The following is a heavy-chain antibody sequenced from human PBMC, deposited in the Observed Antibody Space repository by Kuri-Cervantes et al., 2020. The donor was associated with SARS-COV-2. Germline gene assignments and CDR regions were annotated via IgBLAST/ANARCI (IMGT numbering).Heavy chain of an antibody. J-gene: IGHJ2*01. V-gene: IGHV1-2*04. CDR3: ARGPYGDYDRDWYFDL. CDR2: INPNSGGT. D-gene: IGHD4-17*01. Sequence: ASVKVSCKASGYTFTGYYMHWVRQAPGQGLEWMGWINPNSGGTNYAQKFQGWVTMTRDTSISTAYMELRSLRSDDTAVYYCARGPYGDYDRDWYFDLWGRGTLVTVSS. CDR1: GYTFTGYY.